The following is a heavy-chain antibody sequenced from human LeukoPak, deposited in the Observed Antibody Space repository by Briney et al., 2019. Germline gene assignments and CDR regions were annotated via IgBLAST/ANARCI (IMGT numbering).Heavy chain of an antibody. Sequence: GGSLRLSCAASRFSFSIYPMHWVRQAPGKGLEWMAVISYDGRNKYYADSVKGRFTISRDNSKNMLYLQMNSLRPEDTAVYYCARGHTVIPDYWGQGTLVTVSS. D-gene: IGHD4-17*01. V-gene: IGHV3-30*04. J-gene: IGHJ4*02. CDR3: ARGHTVIPDY. CDR1: RFSFSIYP. CDR2: ISYDGRNK.